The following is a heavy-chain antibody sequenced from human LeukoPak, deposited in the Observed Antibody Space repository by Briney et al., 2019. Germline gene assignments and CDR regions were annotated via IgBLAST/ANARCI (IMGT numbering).Heavy chain of an antibody. Sequence: SLTLSLTCAISGDSVSSNSAAWNWIRQSPSRGLEWLGRTYYRSKWYNDYAVSVKSRITINADTSKNQISLQLNSVTPEDAAVYYCARDLGVFSRWSRYDYWGQGTLVPVSS. CDR2: TYYRSKWYN. V-gene: IGHV6-1*01. CDR1: GDSVSSNSAA. CDR3: ARDLGVFSRWSRYDY. J-gene: IGHJ4*02. D-gene: IGHD6-13*01.